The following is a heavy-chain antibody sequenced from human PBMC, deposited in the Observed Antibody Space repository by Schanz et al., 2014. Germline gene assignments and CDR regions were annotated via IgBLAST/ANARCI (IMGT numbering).Heavy chain of an antibody. CDR1: GFTFSSYA. Sequence: QVQLVESGGGVVQPGRSLRLSCAASGFTFSSYAMSWVRQAPGKGLEWVAVISYDGRNKYYADSVKGRFTVSRDNARNSLYLHMNTLGAEDTAVYYCARANYRRKINFDYWGRGTLVTVSS. D-gene: IGHD3-10*01. CDR2: ISYDGRNK. V-gene: IGHV3-30-3*01. CDR3: ARANYRRKINFDY. J-gene: IGHJ4*02.